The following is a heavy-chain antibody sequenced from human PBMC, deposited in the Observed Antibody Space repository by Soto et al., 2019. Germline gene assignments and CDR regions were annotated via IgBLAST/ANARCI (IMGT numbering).Heavy chain of an antibody. J-gene: IGHJ4*02. Sequence: SETLSLTCAVSGYSISSGYYWGWIRQPPGKGLEWIGSIYHSGSTYYNPSLKSRVTISVDTSKNQFSLRLSSVTAADTAVYYCARVLKGGNSYGYVDHWGQGTLVTVSS. CDR3: ARVLKGGNSYGYVDH. CDR1: GYSISSGYY. D-gene: IGHD5-18*01. V-gene: IGHV4-38-2*01. CDR2: IYHSGST.